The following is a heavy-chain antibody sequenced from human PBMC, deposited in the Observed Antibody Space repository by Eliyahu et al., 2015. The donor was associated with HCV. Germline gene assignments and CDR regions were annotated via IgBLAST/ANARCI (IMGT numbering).Heavy chain of an antibody. CDR2: ISSSSSYI. CDR3: ARDAGFYGDYEFDY. J-gene: IGHJ4*02. D-gene: IGHD4-17*01. V-gene: IGHV3-21*01. CDR1: GFTFSSYS. Sequence: EVQLVESGGGLVKPGGSLRLSCAASGFTFSSYSMNWVRQAPGKGLEWVSSISSSSSYIYYADSVKGRFTISRDNAKNSLYLQMNSLRAEDTAVYYCARDAGFYGDYEFDYWGQGTLVTVSS.